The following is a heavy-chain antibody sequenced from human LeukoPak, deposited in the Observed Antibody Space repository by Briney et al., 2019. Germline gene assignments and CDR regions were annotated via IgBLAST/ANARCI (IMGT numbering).Heavy chain of an antibody. CDR1: GFAFSDYY. CDR2: ISSSSSYT. Sequence: GGSLRLSCAASGFAFSDYYMNWIRQAPGKGLEWVSYISSSSSYTNYADSVKGRFTISRDNAKNSLYLQMNSLRAEDKAVYYCAKARLRNDAFDIWGQGTRVTVSS. D-gene: IGHD4-17*01. J-gene: IGHJ3*02. CDR3: AKARLRNDAFDI. V-gene: IGHV3-11*03.